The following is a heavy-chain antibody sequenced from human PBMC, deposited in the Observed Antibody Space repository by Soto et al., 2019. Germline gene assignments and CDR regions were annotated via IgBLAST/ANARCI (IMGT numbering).Heavy chain of an antibody. CDR1: GGSISSSSYY. CDR3: ARHLGWRRGGYSYGPNDY. CDR2: IYYSGST. V-gene: IGHV4-39*01. J-gene: IGHJ4*02. D-gene: IGHD5-18*01. Sequence: QLQLQESGPGLVKPSETLSLTCTVSGGSISSSSYYWGWIRQPPGKGLEWIGSIYYSGSTYYNPSLKSRVTISVDTSKNQFSLKLSSVTAADTAVYYCARHLGWRRGGYSYGPNDYWGQGTLVTVSS.